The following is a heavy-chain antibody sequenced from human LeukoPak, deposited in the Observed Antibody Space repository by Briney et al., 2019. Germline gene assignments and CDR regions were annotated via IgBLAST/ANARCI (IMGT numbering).Heavy chain of an antibody. J-gene: IGHJ4*02. CDR1: GCTFSSYG. Sequence: GGSLRLSCEASGCTFSSYGMYWVRQVPGKGLEWVAVIWYDGSNKYYGDSVKGRFTVSRDNSKNTLYLQMNSLRAEDTAVYYCARTLNWGSYFDYWGQGTLVTVSS. V-gene: IGHV3-33*07. CDR3: ARTLNWGSYFDY. D-gene: IGHD7-27*01. CDR2: IWYDGSNK.